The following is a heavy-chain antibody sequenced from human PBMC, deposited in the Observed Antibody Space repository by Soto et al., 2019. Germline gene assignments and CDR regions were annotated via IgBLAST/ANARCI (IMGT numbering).Heavy chain of an antibody. CDR1: GFTFTSSA. Sequence: SVKVSCKASGFTFTSSAFQWERQARGQRLEWIGWIAVGSGYTNYAQRFQDRVTLTRDMATATTYMELSRLTSEDTAIYYCAADATAWQQMVPSDYWGQGTLVTVSS. D-gene: IGHD2-8*01. CDR3: AADATAWQQMVPSDY. V-gene: IGHV1-58*01. J-gene: IGHJ4*02. CDR2: IAVGSGYT.